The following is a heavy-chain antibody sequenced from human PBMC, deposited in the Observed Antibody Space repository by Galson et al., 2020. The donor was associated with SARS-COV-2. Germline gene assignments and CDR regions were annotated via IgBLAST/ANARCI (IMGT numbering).Heavy chain of an antibody. J-gene: IGHJ3*02. CDR1: GITFSRYG. D-gene: IGHD3-16*01. Sequence: GESLKISCAASGITFSRYGMHWVRQAPGKGLDWVAVIWYDGSNKYYGDSVKGRFTISRDNSGDTLYLQMNSLRAEDTAVYYCARGRSSMILLQTDAFDIWGQGTMVTVSS. CDR3: ARGRSSMILLQTDAFDI. CDR2: IWYDGSNK. V-gene: IGHV3-33*01.